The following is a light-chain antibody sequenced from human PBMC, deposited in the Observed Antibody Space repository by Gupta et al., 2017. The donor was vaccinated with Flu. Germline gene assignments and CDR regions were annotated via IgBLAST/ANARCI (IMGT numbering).Light chain of an antibody. CDR3: QFQHT. Sequence: DIQMTQFPSTLSASVGDRVTITCRASQSISSLLAWYQQKPGKAHKILSYKTSSLKSGVPSRLSGSGSETEFTRASQSMTADDSDTDDCQFQHTFGQGTKLEIK. CDR1: QSISSL. J-gene: IGKJ2*01. CDR2: KTS. V-gene: IGKV1-5*03.